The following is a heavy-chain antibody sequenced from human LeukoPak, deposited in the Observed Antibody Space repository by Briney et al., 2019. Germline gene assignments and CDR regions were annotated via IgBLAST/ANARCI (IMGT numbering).Heavy chain of an antibody. CDR2: IYDSGST. D-gene: IGHD2-2*01. CDR1: GGSISSGDYY. CDR3: ARDHIVVVPGLGESSYYYYYYGMDV. Sequence: SQTLSLTCTVSGGSISSGDYYWSWIRQPPGKGLEWIGYIYDSGSTYYNPSLKSRVTISVDTSKNQFSLKLSSVTAADTAVYYCARDHIVVVPGLGESSYYYYYYGMDVWGKGTTVTVSS. V-gene: IGHV4-30-4*01. J-gene: IGHJ6*04.